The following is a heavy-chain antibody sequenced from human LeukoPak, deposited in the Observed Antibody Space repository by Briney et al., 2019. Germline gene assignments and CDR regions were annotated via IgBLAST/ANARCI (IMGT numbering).Heavy chain of an antibody. Sequence: SVKVSCKASGGTFSSYAISWVRQAPGQGLEWMGGNIPIFGTANYAQKFQGRVTITADESTSTAYMELSSLRSEDTAVYYCARHRFPLGDQLQTIYYYYGMDVWGQGTTVTVSS. J-gene: IGHJ6*02. D-gene: IGHD2-2*01. CDR3: ARHRFPLGDQLQTIYYYYGMDV. V-gene: IGHV1-69*01. CDR2: NIPIFGTA. CDR1: GGTFSSYA.